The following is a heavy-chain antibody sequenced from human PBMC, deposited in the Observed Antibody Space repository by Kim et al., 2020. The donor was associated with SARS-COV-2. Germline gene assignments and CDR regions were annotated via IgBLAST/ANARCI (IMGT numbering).Heavy chain of an antibody. CDR1: GFTFDDYA. J-gene: IGHJ4*02. V-gene: IGHV3-9*01. D-gene: IGHD3-10*01. CDR3: AKAGNYGSPPFDY. Sequence: GGSLRLSCAASGFTFDDYAMHWVRQAPGKGLEWVSGISWNSGSIGYADSVKGRFTISRDNAKNSLYLQMNSLRAEDTALYYCAKAGNYGSPPFDYWGQGTLVTVSS. CDR2: ISWNSGSI.